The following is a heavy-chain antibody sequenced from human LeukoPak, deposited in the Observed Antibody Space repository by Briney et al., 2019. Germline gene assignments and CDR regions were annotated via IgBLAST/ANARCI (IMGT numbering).Heavy chain of an antibody. D-gene: IGHD6-13*01. CDR3: ARGSKTAGTIYSFDY. J-gene: IGHJ4*02. Sequence: GGSLRLSCAASGFTFSSYGMSWVRQAPGKGLEWVSGISVSVDSTYYADSVKGRFTISRDNSKNTVYLQMNSLGAEDTAVYYCARGSKTAGTIYSFDYWGQGTLVTVSS. CDR2: ISVSVDST. CDR1: GFTFSSYG. V-gene: IGHV3-23*01.